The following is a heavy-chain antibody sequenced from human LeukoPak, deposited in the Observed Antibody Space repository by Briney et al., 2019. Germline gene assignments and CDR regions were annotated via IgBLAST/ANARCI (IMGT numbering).Heavy chain of an antibody. J-gene: IGHJ4*02. CDR3: ARAPGWNYGSTGYSDY. CDR1: GFTFSSYA. V-gene: IGHV3-23*01. CDR2: ISGSGGST. D-gene: IGHD3-22*01. Sequence: GGSLRLSCAASGFTFSSYAMSWVRQAPGKGLEWVSAISGSGGSTYYADSVKGRFTISRDNSKNTLYLQMNSLRAEDTAVYYCARAPGWNYGSTGYSDYWGQGTLVTVSS.